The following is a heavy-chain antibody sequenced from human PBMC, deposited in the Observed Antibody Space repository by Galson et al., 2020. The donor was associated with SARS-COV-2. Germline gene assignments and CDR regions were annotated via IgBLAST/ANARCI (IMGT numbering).Heavy chain of an antibody. D-gene: IGHD3-10*01. CDR1: GGFFSGYY. CDR3: ARGLWRYVSGTYYNWFDP. V-gene: IGHV4-34*01. J-gene: IGHJ5*02. Sequence: SETLSLTCAVYGGFFSGYYWSWIRQSPGKGLEWIGEINDSGSTNYNLSLKSRVTISVDTSKNQFSLNLSSVTAADTAVYYCARGLWRYVSGTYYNWFDPWGQGTLVTVSS. CDR2: INDSGST.